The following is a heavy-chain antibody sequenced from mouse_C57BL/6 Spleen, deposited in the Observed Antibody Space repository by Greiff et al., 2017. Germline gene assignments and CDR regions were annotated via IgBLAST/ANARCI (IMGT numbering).Heavy chain of an antibody. CDR1: GFTFSDYY. J-gene: IGHJ1*03. V-gene: IGHV5-12*01. CDR3: ARGNYYGSTMTGYFDV. CDR2: ISNGGGST. Sequence: EVMLVESGGGLVQPGGSLKLSCAASGFTFSDYYMYWVRQTPEKRLEWVAYISNGGGSTYYPDTVKGRFPISRDNAKNTRYLQMSRLKSEDTAMYYCARGNYYGSTMTGYFDVWGTGTTVTVSS. D-gene: IGHD1-1*01.